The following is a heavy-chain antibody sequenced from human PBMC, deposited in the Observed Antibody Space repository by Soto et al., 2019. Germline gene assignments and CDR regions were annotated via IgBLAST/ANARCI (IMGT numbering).Heavy chain of an antibody. J-gene: IGHJ5*02. D-gene: IGHD4-4*01. CDR2: IIPIFGTA. CDR1: GGTISSYA. CDR3: ARDGPMTTVTPGWFDP. V-gene: IGHV1-69*13. Sequence: SVKASCKASGGTISSYAISWVRQAPEQGLEWMGGIIPIFGTANYAQKFQGRVTITADESTSTAYMELSSLRSEDTAVYYCARDGPMTTVTPGWFDPWGQGTLVTVSS.